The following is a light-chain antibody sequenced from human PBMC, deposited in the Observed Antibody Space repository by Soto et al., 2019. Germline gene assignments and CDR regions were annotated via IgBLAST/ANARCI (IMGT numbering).Light chain of an antibody. CDR3: MQALQTWT. V-gene: IGKV2-28*01. Sequence: DIVMTQSPLSLPVTPGEPASISCRSSQSLLHSNGYNYLDWYLQKPGXXPXLLIYLGSNRASGVPDRFSVSGSGTDFTLKISRVEAEDVGIDDCMQALQTWTFGQGTKVDIK. CDR2: LGS. CDR1: QSLLHSNGYNY. J-gene: IGKJ1*01.